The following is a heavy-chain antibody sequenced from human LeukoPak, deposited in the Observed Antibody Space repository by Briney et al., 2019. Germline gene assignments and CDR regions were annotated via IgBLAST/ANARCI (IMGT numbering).Heavy chain of an antibody. D-gene: IGHD5-12*01. J-gene: IGHJ6*03. CDR3: ARTTEGYAGGPGYSYYYYMDV. V-gene: IGHV4-39*07. CDR1: GGSISSRNYF. CDR2: IFNTGIT. Sequence: SETLSLTCTVSGGSISSRNYFWGWSRQPPGKGLEWIGTIFNTGITYYTPSLKSRVTISVDTSKNQVSLKLRSVTAADTAVYYCARTTEGYAGGPGYSYYYYMDVWGKGTTVTISS.